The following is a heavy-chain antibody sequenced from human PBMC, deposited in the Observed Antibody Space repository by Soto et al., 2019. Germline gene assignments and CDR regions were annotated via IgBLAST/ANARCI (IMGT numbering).Heavy chain of an antibody. CDR3: ARVYYDFWSGYSPPGVGGGNWFDP. D-gene: IGHD3-3*01. CDR1: GFSLSNARMG. V-gene: IGHV2-26*01. J-gene: IGHJ5*02. CDR2: IFSNDEK. Sequence: SGPTLVNPTETLTLTCTVSGFSLSNARMGVSWIRQPPGKALEWLAHIFSNDEKSYSTSLKSRLTISKDTSKSQVVLTMTNMDPVDTATYYCARVYYDFWSGYSPPGVGGGNWFDPWGQ.